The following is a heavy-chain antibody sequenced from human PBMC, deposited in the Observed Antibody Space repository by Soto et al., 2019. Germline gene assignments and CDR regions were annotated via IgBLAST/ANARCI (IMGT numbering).Heavy chain of an antibody. CDR2: ISVSVDST. CDR3: AKDSTVTTSLYSYYYGLDV. Sequence: GGSLRLSCAASGFTFNIYAINWVRQAPGKGLEWVSAISVSVDSTHYADSVKGRFTISRDNYKNTVYLEMNSLRAEDTAVYYCAKDSTVTTSLYSYYYGLDVWGQGTTVTVSS. V-gene: IGHV3-23*01. D-gene: IGHD4-17*01. CDR1: GFTFNIYA. J-gene: IGHJ6*02.